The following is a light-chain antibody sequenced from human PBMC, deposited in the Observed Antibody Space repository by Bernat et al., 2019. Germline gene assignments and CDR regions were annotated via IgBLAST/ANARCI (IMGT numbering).Light chain of an antibody. V-gene: IGLV2-23*02. J-gene: IGLJ2*01. CDR1: SSDVGSYNL. Sequence: QSALTQPASVSGSPGQSITISCTGTSSDVGSYNLVSWYQQHPGKAPKLIIYEVTKRPSGVSKRFSGSKSGNTASLTISGLQPEDEADYFCCSYAGRSTFDVFGGGTELTVL. CDR3: CSYAGRSTFDV. CDR2: EVT.